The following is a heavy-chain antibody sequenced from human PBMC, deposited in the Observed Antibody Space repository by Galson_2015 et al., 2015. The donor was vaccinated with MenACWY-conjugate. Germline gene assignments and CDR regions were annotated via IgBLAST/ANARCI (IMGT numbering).Heavy chain of an antibody. CDR2: IKADGSFS. D-gene: IGHD1-1*01. Sequence: CAASGFTFNNYWMPWVRQPPGKGLEWISYIKADGSFSNYADSVKGRFTISTDNAKNMVYLQMDGLGDEDTAVYFCARDNNWSFDSWGQGTLVTVSS. CDR3: ARDNNWSFDS. V-gene: IGHV3-74*01. CDR1: GFTFNNYW. J-gene: IGHJ4*02.